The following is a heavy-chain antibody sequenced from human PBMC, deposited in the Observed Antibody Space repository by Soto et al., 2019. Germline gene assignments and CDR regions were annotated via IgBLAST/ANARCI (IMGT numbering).Heavy chain of an antibody. CDR3: ARSGYSFAWGY. J-gene: IGHJ4*02. CDR1: GFLVNSAY. V-gene: IGHV3-53*01. D-gene: IGHD5-18*01. CDR2: INSDGSK. Sequence: EVQLVESGGGLIPPGGSLRLSCAASGFLVNSAYMTWVRQAPGKGLEWLSMINSDGSKLYEESLKGRFTISRDNSKNRLDLQMNSLRAEDTAMYYCARSGYSFAWGYWGQGTLVIVTS.